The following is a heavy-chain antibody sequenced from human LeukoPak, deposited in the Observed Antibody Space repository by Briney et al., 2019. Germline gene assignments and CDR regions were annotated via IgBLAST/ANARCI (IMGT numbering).Heavy chain of an antibody. CDR3: ARVGGLRFGEPTDY. V-gene: IGHV3-21*01. CDR2: ISSSSSYI. CDR1: GFTFSSYW. D-gene: IGHD3-10*01. Sequence: PGGSLRLSCAASGFTFSSYWMHWVRQAPGKGLEWVSSISSSSSYIYYADSVKGRFTISRDNAKNSLYLQMNSLRAEDTAVYYCARVGGLRFGEPTDYWGQGTLVTVSS. J-gene: IGHJ4*02.